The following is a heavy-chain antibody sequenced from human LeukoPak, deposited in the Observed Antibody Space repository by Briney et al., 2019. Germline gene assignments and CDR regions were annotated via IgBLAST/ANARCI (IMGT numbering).Heavy chain of an antibody. J-gene: IGHJ4*02. CDR1: GGSISSSSYY. V-gene: IGHV4-61*02. Sequence: TSETLSLTCTVSGGSISSSSYYWSWIRQPAGKGLEWIGRIYTSGSTNYNPSLKSRVTISVDKSKNQFSLKLSSVTAADTAVYYCARGVDGPQRFDYWGQGTKVTVSS. CDR3: ARGVDGPQRFDY. CDR2: IYTSGST. D-gene: IGHD5-24*01.